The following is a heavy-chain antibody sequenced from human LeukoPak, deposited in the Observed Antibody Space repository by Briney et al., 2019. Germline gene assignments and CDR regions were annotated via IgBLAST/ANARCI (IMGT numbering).Heavy chain of an antibody. V-gene: IGHV4-34*01. CDR2: INHSGST. J-gene: IGHJ4*02. D-gene: IGHD3-10*01. CDR1: GGSFSTYY. Sequence: SEALSLTCAVYGGSFSTYYWSWIRQPPGKGLVGSGEINHSGSTTYNPSLESRVTISIDTSKNKFSLKLSYVTAADTAVYYCAGYYYGTENYHNHPNFDYWGQGTLVTVSS. CDR3: AGYYYGTENYHNHPNFDY.